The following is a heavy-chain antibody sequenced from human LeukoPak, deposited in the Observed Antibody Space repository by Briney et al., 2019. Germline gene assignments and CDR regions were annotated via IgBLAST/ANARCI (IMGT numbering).Heavy chain of an antibody. CDR2: IGIAGDT. D-gene: IGHD6-19*01. J-gene: IGHJ4*02. Sequence: GGSLRLSCAASGFTFTNYDMHWVRQVTGKGLEWVSAIGIAGDTYYPGSVRGRFSISRENAKNSLCLQMNSLRDGDTAVYYCVRGGSGWYYFDYWGQGTLVTVSS. CDR1: GFTFTNYD. V-gene: IGHV3-13*04. CDR3: VRGGSGWYYFDY.